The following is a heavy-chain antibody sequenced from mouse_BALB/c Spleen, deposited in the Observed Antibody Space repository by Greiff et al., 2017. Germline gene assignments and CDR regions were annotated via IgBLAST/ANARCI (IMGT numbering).Heavy chain of an antibody. Sequence: VHVKQSGAELVRPGALVKLSCKASGFNIKDYYMHWVQQRPEQGLEWIGWIDPENGNTIYDPKFQGKASITADTSSNTAYLQLSSLTSEDTAVYYCARGYDYDHYYAMDYWGQGTSVTVSS. CDR1: GFNIKDYY. CDR3: ARGYDYDHYYAMDY. D-gene: IGHD2-4*01. V-gene: IGHV14-1*02. CDR2: IDPENGNT. J-gene: IGHJ4*01.